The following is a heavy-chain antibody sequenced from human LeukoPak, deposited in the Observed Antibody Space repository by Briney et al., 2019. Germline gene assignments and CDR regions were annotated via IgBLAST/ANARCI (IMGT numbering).Heavy chain of an antibody. D-gene: IGHD3-22*01. Sequence: PSETLSLTCTVSGGSISSSSYYWGWIRQPPGKGLEWIGSIYYTGTSYNPSLKSRVTISADTSKNQFSLKLSSVTAADTAVYYCARFNLGYYDSSGYFPRPGTRHYYYYMDVWGKGTTVTVSS. V-gene: IGHV4-39*07. CDR2: IYYTGT. CDR3: ARFNLGYYDSSGYFPRPGTRHYYYYMDV. CDR1: GGSISSSSYY. J-gene: IGHJ6*03.